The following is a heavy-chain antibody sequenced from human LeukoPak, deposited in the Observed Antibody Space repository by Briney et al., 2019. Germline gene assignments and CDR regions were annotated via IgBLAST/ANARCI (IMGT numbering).Heavy chain of an antibody. CDR1: GGSISSHY. J-gene: IGHJ3*02. Sequence: SETLSLTCTVSGGSISSHYWSWIRQPPGKGLEWIGYIYYSGSTNYNPSLKSRVTISVDTSKNQFSLKLSSVTAADTAVYYCARDYAVHHAFDIWGQGTMVTVSS. CDR3: ARDYAVHHAFDI. D-gene: IGHD3-16*01. CDR2: IYYSGST. V-gene: IGHV4-59*11.